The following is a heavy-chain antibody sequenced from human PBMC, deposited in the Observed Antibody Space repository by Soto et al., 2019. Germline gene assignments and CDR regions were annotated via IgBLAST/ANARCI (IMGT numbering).Heavy chain of an antibody. CDR2: TSYDGSNK. D-gene: IGHD3-16*01. J-gene: IGHJ4*02. CDR3: ARGGRTGGFDV. Sequence: QLQLGESGGGVVHPGTSLRLSCVGSEFTFRRYVIHWVRQAPGKGLEWVALTSYDGSNKYYDDSVKGRFAISRDNSRNTVDMKRDNLRLEDTALYFSARGGRTGGFDVWGQGTLVSVSS. V-gene: IGHV3-30*09. CDR1: EFTFRRYV.